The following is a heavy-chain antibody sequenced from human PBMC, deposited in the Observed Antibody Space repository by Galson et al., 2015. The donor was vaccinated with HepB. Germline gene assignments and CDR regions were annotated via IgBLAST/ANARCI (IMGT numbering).Heavy chain of an antibody. CDR2: IIHILGIA. J-gene: IGHJ4*02. CDR3: AREQFRFDY. V-gene: IGHV1-69*04. D-gene: IGHD5-24*01. CDR1: GGTYSSYA. Sequence: SVKVSCKASGGTYSSYAVNWVRQAPGRGRQWMVSIIHILGIANYAQKFQGRVTITADKSTSTAYMGLSSLRSEDTAVYYCAREQFRFDYWGQGTLVTVSS.